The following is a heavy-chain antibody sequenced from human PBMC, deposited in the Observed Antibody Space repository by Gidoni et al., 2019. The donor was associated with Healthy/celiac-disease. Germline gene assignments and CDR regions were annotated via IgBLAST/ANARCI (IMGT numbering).Heavy chain of an antibody. V-gene: IGHV4-61*02. CDR3: ARERWELEYYFDY. J-gene: IGHJ4*02. D-gene: IGHD1-26*01. Sequence: QVQLQESGPGLVKPSQTLSLTCTVSGGSISSGSYYWSWIRQPAGKGLEWIGRIYTSGSTNYNPSLKSRVTMSVDTSKNQFSLKLSSVTAADTAVYYCARERWELEYYFDYWGQGTLVTVSS. CDR1: GGSISSGSYY. CDR2: IYTSGST.